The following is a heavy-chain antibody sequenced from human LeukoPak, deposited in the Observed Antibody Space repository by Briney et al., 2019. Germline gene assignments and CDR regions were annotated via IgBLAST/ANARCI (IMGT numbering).Heavy chain of an antibody. CDR1: VGSLSGYH. CDR3: ARGVGKKWEF. J-gene: IGHJ4*02. CDR2: INQSGGT. Sequence: PSETLSLTCVVSVGSLSGYHWSWIRQPPGEGLEWIGEINQSGGTNYNPSLKSRVTISIDTSKNQFSLRVSSVTAADMAVYYCARGVGKKWEFGGQGALVTVSS. V-gene: IGHV4-34*01. D-gene: IGHD1-26*01.